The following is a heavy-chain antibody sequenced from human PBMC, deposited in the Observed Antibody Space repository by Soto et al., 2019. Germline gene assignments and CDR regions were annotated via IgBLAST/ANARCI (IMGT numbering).Heavy chain of an antibody. CDR3: AKDTWEGYYYGSGTPSKFDY. CDR2: ISYDGGNK. Sequence: PGGSLRLSCAASGFTFSIYGMHWVRQAPGKGLEWVAVISYDGGNKYYADSVKGRFTISRDNSINTLYLQMNSLRPEDTAVYYWAKDTWEGYYYGSGTPSKFDYWGQGTLVTVSS. CDR1: GFTFSIYG. V-gene: IGHV3-30*18. D-gene: IGHD3-10*01. J-gene: IGHJ4*02.